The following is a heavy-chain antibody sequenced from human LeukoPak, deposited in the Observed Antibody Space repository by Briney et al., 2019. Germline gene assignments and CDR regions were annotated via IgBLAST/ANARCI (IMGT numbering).Heavy chain of an antibody. D-gene: IGHD3-10*01. Sequence: PGGSLRLSCAASGFSFSSYSMKWVRQAPGKGLEWVSSISSSSNYIYYADSVKGRFTISRDNAKNSLYLQMHSLRVEDTAVYYCAREWSGFGELPDYWGQGTLVTVSS. CDR3: AREWSGFGELPDY. CDR1: GFSFSSYS. J-gene: IGHJ4*02. CDR2: ISSSSNYI. V-gene: IGHV3-21*01.